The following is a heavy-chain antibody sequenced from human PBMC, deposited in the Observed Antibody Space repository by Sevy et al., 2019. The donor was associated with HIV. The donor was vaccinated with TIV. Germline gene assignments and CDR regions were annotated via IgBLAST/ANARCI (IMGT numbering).Heavy chain of an antibody. D-gene: IGHD3-3*01. CDR3: ARDEQNYDFWSGSPNWFDP. V-gene: IGHV1-18*01. Sequence: ASVKVSCKASGYTFTSYGISWVRQAPGQGLEWMGWISAYNGNTNYAQKLQGRVTMTTDTSTGTAYMELRSLRSDDTAVYYCARDEQNYDFWSGSPNWFDPWGQGTLVTVSS. CDR1: GYTFTSYG. CDR2: ISAYNGNT. J-gene: IGHJ5*02.